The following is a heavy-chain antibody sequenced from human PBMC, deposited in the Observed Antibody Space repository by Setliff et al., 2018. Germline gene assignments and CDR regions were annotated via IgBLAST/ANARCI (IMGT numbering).Heavy chain of an antibody. CDR1: GGSISSYY. J-gene: IGHJ6*03. V-gene: IGHV4-59*08. CDR2: FYHSGST. CDR3: ARSSYYASGNSHNYYMDV. D-gene: IGHD3-10*01. Sequence: SETLSLTCNVSGGSISSYYWTWIRQPPGKGLEWIGYFYHSGSTNYNPSLKGRVTMTSDTSRNQLSLKLTSVSAADTAIYYCARSSYYASGNSHNYYMDVWGEGTAVTVSS.